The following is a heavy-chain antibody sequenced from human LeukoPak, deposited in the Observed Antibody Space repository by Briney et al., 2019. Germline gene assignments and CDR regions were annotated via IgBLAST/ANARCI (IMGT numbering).Heavy chain of an antibody. J-gene: IGHJ4*02. D-gene: IGHD3-22*01. CDR1: GGSISSSSYY. Sequence: SETLSLTCTVSGGSISSSSYYWGWIRQPPGKGLEWIGSISYSGSTYYNPSLKSRVTISVDTSKNQFSLRLSSATAADTAVYHCARHYYDSSDYYPYYFNHWGQGTPVTVSS. CDR3: ARHYYDSSDYYPYYFNH. CDR2: ISYSGST. V-gene: IGHV4-39*01.